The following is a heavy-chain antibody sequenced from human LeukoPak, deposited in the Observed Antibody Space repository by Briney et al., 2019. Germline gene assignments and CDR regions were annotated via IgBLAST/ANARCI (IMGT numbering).Heavy chain of an antibody. CDR2: ISYDGSNK. D-gene: IGHD1-14*01. V-gene: IGHV3-30*18. J-gene: IGHJ4*02. CDR1: GFTFSIYG. CDR3: AKARTLNSERRAFDY. Sequence: GGSLRLSCAPSGFTFSIYGMHWVRQAPGKGLEWVAVISYDGSNKYYADSVKGRFTISRDNSKNTLYLQMNSLRAEDTAVYYCAKARTLNSERRAFDYWGQGTLVTVSS.